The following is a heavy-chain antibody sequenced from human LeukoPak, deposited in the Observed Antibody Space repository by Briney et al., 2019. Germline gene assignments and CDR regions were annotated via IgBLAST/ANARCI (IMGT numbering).Heavy chain of an antibody. CDR2: IVVGSGNT. J-gene: IGHJ4*02. Sequence: WASVKVSCKASGFTFTSSAMQWVRQARGQRLEWIGWIVVGSGNTNYAQKFQERVTITRDMSTSTAYMELSRLRSDDTAVYYCARDIRNNGGWYYFDYWGQGTLVTVSS. CDR3: ARDIRNNGGWYYFDY. D-gene: IGHD6-19*01. V-gene: IGHV1-58*02. CDR1: GFTFTSSA.